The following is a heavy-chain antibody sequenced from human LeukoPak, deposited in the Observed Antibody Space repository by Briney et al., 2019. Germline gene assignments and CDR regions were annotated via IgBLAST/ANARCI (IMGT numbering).Heavy chain of an antibody. Sequence: GGSLRLSCAASGFTLSNYYMSWVRQAPGKGLEWVSVIYSGGDTYYADSVKGRFTISRDSSKNTLYLQMNSLRAEDTAAYYCVRERDRGSTSPYFDSWGQGTLVPVSS. CDR2: IYSGGDT. V-gene: IGHV3-66*01. J-gene: IGHJ4*02. CDR1: GFTLSNYY. D-gene: IGHD3-16*01. CDR3: VRERDRGSTSPYFDS.